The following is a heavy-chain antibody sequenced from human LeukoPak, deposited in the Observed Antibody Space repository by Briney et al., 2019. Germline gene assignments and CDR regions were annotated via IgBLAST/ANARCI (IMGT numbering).Heavy chain of an antibody. D-gene: IGHD5-12*01. CDR1: GFTFSNYD. J-gene: IGHJ3*02. V-gene: IGHV3-13*04. CDR3: ARGSGYGVFDT. Sequence: GESLRLSCAASGFTFSNYDTHWVRQVKGKGLEWVSAIDTVGATYYPGSVKGRFTISRDNARNSLYLQMNSLRAEDTAVYYCARGSGYGVFDTWGQGTMVSVSS. CDR2: IDTVGAT.